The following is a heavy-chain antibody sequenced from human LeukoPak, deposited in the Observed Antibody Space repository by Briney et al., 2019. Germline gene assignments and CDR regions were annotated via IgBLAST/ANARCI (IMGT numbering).Heavy chain of an antibody. J-gene: IGHJ4*02. CDR1: GYTFTGYY. CDR3: ASTVFGVVITNY. Sequence: VASVKASCKASGYTFTGYYMHWVRQAPGQGSEWMGWINPNSGGTNYAQKFQGRVTMTRETSISTAYMELSRLRSDDTAVYYCASTVFGVVITNYWGQGTLVTVSS. V-gene: IGHV1-2*02. D-gene: IGHD3-3*01. CDR2: INPNSGGT.